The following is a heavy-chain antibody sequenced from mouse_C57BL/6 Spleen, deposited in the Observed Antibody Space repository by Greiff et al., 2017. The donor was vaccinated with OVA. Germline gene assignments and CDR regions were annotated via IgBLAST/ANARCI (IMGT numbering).Heavy chain of an antibody. D-gene: IGHD2-3*01. Sequence: EVKLMESGPGLVKPSQSLSLTCSVTGYSITSGYYWNWIRQFPGNKLEWMGYISYDGSNNYNPSLKNRISITRDTSKNQFFLKLNSVTTEDTATYYCARDEGYGGAYYYAMDYWGQGTSVTVSS. CDR2: ISYDGSN. V-gene: IGHV3-6*01. J-gene: IGHJ4*01. CDR3: ARDEGYGGAYYYAMDY. CDR1: GYSITSGYY.